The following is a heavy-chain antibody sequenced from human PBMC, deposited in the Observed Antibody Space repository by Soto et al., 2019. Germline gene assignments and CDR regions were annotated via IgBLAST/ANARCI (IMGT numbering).Heavy chain of an antibody. J-gene: IGHJ6*03. CDR2: INAGNGNT. D-gene: IGHD6-13*01. CDR3: ARSARPDYYYYYMDV. V-gene: IGHV1-3*01. CDR1: GYTFTSYA. Sequence: ASVKVSCKASGYTFTSYAMHWVRQAPGQRLEWMGWINAGNGNTNYSQKFQGRVTITRDTSASTAYMELSSLRSEDTAVYYCARSARPDYYYYYMDVWGKGTTVTVSS.